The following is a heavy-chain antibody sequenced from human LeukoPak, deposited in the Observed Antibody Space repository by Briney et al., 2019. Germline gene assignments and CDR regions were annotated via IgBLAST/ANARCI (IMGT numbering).Heavy chain of an antibody. J-gene: IGHJ3*02. CDR3: AKPQQLPHDAFDI. Sequence: GGSLRLSCAASGFTFHDFSMHWVRQAPGKGLEWVSGISWNSGSIVYADSVKGRFTIYRDNAKNSLYLQMNSLRAEDTALYYCAKPQQLPHDAFDILGQGTMVTVSS. CDR1: GFTFHDFS. D-gene: IGHD6-13*01. V-gene: IGHV3-9*01. CDR2: ISWNSGSI.